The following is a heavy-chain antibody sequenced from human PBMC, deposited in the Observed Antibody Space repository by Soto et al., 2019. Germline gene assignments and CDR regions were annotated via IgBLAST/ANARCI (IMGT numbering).Heavy chain of an antibody. CDR2: IYPGDSDT. D-gene: IGHD2-15*01. Sequence: PGESLKISCKGSGYSFTSYWIGWVRQMPGKGLEWMGIIYPGDSDTRYSPSFQGQVTISADKSISTAYLQWSSLKASDTAMYYCARQAAVVAATGAFDIWGQGTMVTVSS. CDR3: ARQAAVVAATGAFDI. J-gene: IGHJ3*02. V-gene: IGHV5-51*01. CDR1: GYSFTSYW.